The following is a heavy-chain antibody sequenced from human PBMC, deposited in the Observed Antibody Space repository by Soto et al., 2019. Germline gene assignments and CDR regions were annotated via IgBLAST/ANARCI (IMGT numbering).Heavy chain of an antibody. Sequence: QVQLVESGGGVVQPGRSLRLSCAASGFTVSTYAMYWVRQAPGKGLEWVAVISYDGSNKYYADSVKGRFTISRDNSKNTLYLQMNSLRAEDTAVYYCARDKSPYSSGCHNRHFDYWGQGTLVTVSS. D-gene: IGHD6-19*01. CDR2: ISYDGSNK. CDR1: GFTVSTYA. V-gene: IGHV3-30-3*01. CDR3: ARDKSPYSSGCHNRHFDY. J-gene: IGHJ4*02.